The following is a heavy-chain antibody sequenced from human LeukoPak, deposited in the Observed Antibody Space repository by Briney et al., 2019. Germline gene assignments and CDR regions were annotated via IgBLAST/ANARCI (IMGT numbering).Heavy chain of an antibody. J-gene: IGHJ2*01. CDR2: ISSSSSYI. Sequence: PGGSLRLSCAASGFTFSSYSMNWVRQAPGKGLEWVSSISSSSSYIYYADSVKGRFTISRDNAKNSLYLQMNSLRAEDTAVYYCAREGRRLRFRYFDLWGRGTLVTVSS. D-gene: IGHD5-12*01. CDR1: GFTFSSYS. CDR3: AREGRRLRFRYFDL. V-gene: IGHV3-21*01.